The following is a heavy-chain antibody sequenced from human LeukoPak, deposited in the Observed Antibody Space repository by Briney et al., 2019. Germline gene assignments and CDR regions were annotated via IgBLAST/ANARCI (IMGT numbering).Heavy chain of an antibody. V-gene: IGHV4-31*03. CDR1: GGSISSGGYY. CDR2: IYYSGST. Sequence: SETLSLTCTVSGGSISSGGYYWSWIRQHPGTGLEGIGYIYYSGSTYYNPSLKSRVTISVDTSKNQFSLKLSSVTAADTAVYYCAREVVVTEDYYYYGMDVWGQGTTVTVSS. CDR3: AREVVVTEDYYYYGMDV. J-gene: IGHJ6*02. D-gene: IGHD2-21*02.